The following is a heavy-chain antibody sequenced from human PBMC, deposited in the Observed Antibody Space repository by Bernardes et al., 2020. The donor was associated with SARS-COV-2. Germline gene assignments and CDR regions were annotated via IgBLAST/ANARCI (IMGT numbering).Heavy chain of an antibody. V-gene: IGHV5-51*01. J-gene: IGHJ2*01. CDR1: GYSFTSYW. CDR2: IYPGYSDT. CDR3: AREYSSSSYWYFDL. Sequence: GASLKISCKGSGYSFTSYWIGWVRQMPGKGLEWMVIIYPGYSDTRYSTSFQGQVTISADKSISTAYLQWSSLKASDTAMYYCAREYSSSSYWYFDLWGRGTLITVSS. D-gene: IGHD6-6*01.